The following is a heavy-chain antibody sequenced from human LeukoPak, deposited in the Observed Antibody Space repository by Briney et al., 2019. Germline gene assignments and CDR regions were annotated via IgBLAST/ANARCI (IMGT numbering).Heavy chain of an antibody. CDR2: IYHSGST. Sequence: SETLSLTCTVSGGSISSYYWSWIRQPPGKGLEWIGYIYHSGSTYYNPSLKSRVTISVDRSKNQFSLKLSSVTAADTAVYYCARSGGYSNYLYYYYGMDVWGQGTTVTVSS. CDR3: ARSGGYSNYLYYYYGMDV. D-gene: IGHD4-11*01. J-gene: IGHJ6*02. V-gene: IGHV4-59*04. CDR1: GGSISSYY.